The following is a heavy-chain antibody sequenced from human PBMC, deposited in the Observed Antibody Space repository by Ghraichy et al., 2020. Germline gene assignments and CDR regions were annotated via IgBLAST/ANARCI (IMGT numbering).Heavy chain of an antibody. CDR3: ARDGGQQLVLLLFDY. Sequence: LEWVSVISDDGSNKYYADSVKGRFTISRDNSTHTLYLHMNSLRAEDTAVYYCARDGGQQLVLLLFDYWGPGTL. CDR2: ISDDGSNK. J-gene: IGHJ4*02. V-gene: IGHV3-30-3*01. D-gene: IGHD6-13*01.